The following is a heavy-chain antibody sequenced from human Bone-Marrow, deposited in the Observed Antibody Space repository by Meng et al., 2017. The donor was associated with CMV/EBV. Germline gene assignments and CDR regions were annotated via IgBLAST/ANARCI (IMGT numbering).Heavy chain of an antibody. J-gene: IGHJ6*02. D-gene: IGHD6-6*01. CDR3: ARAQLRARPVVYYGMAV. CDR1: GYTFTGYY. V-gene: IGHV1-69*05. Sequence: SVKVSCKASGYTFTGYYMHWVRQAPGQGLEWMGGIIPIFGTANYAQKFQGRVTITTDESTSTAYMELSSLRSEDTAVYYCARAQLRARPVVYYGMAVWGQGTTVTVSS. CDR2: IIPIFGTA.